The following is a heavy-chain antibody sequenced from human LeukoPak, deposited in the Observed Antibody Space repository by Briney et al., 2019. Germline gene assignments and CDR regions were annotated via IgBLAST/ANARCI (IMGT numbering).Heavy chain of an antibody. D-gene: IGHD1-26*01. J-gene: IGHJ3*02. CDR1: GYSLSSGYY. Sequence: PSETLSLTCTVSGYSLSSGYYWGWIRQPPGKGLEGIGSMHHGGSTHYNPSLKSRVTISVDTSKNQFFLKLSSVTAADTAVYYCARMKWELLLDAFDIWGQGTMVTASS. CDR3: ARMKWELLLDAFDI. CDR2: MHHGGST. V-gene: IGHV4-38-2*02.